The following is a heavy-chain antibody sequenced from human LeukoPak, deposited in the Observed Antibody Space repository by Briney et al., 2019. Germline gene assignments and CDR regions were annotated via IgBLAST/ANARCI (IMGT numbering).Heavy chain of an antibody. CDR1: GGSISSYY. Sequence: SETLSLTCTVSGGSISSYYWSWIRQPPGKGLEWIGYIYYSGSTNYNPSLKSRVTISVDTSKNQFSLKLSSVTAADTAVYYCARELRDDYYDSSGYYYDYWGQGTLVTVSS. J-gene: IGHJ4*02. V-gene: IGHV4-59*12. CDR2: IYYSGST. D-gene: IGHD3-22*01. CDR3: ARELRDDYYDSSGYYYDY.